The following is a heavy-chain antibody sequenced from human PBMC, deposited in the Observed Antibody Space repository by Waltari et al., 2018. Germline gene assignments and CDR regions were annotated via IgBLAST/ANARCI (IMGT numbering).Heavy chain of an antibody. V-gene: IGHV1-2*02. Sequence: QVHLVQSGAEVKKPGASVKVSCKASGHTFTGQFLHWVRQAPGQGLVWMGYVKPYSCGTKYAQKFQGRVTMTRETSSNPAYMELSSLRSDDTAVYYCASPYCPDGVCYSNWFDPWGQGTLVTVSS. CDR2: VKPYSCGT. CDR3: ASPYCPDGVCYSNWFDP. D-gene: IGHD2-8*01. CDR1: GHTFTGQF. J-gene: IGHJ5*02.